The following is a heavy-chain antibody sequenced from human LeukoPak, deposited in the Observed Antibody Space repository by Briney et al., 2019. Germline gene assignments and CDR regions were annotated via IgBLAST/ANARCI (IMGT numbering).Heavy chain of an antibody. J-gene: IGHJ4*02. CDR2: MNPNSGNT. CDR3: ARAIAVAGPTSFDY. CDR1: GYTFTSYD. Sequence: GASVRVSCKASGYTFTSYDINWVRQATGQGLEWMGWMNPNSGNTGYAQKFQGRVTMTRNTSISTAYMELSSLRSEDTAVYYCARAIAVAGPTSFDYWGRGTLVTVSS. D-gene: IGHD6-19*01. V-gene: IGHV1-8*01.